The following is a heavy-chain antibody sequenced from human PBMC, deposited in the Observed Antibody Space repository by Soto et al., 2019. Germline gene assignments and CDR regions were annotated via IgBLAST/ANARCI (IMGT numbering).Heavy chain of an antibody. CDR2: ISSSSSYI. V-gene: IGHV3-21*01. J-gene: IGHJ4*02. CDR1: GFTFSSYS. Sequence: GGSLRLSCAASGFTFSSYSMNWVRQAPGKGLEWVSSISSSSSYIYYADSVKGRFTISRDNAKNSLYLQMNSLRAEDTAVYYCAREKITMVRGVSYDYWGQGTLVTVSS. D-gene: IGHD3-10*01. CDR3: AREKITMVRGVSYDY.